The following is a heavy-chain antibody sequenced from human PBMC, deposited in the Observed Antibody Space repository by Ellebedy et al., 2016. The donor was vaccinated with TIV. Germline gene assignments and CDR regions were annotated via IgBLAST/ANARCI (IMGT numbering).Heavy chain of an antibody. CDR1: GFTFSSYT. CDR2: ISYVTTTK. D-gene: IGHD1-26*01. CDR3: ARDGVGTTPFDN. Sequence: GESLKISCAASGFTFSSYTIHWVRQAPGKGLEWVTVISYVTTTKYYADSVKGRFTISRDNPKNTLYLQMNSLRAEDTAVYYCARDGVGTTPFDNWGQGTLVTVAS. V-gene: IGHV3-30*04. J-gene: IGHJ4*02.